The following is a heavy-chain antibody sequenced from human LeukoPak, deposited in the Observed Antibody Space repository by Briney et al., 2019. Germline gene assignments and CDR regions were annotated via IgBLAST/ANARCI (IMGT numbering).Heavy chain of an antibody. V-gene: IGHV3-30*02. D-gene: IGHD3-22*01. Sequence: GGSLRLSCAASGFTFSSYGMHWVRQAPGKGLEWVAFIRYDGSNKYYTDSVKGRFTISRDNSKNTLYLQMNSLRAEDTAVYYCAKFEIGVVITTGYFDYWGQGTLVTVSS. CDR3: AKFEIGVVITTGYFDY. CDR1: GFTFSSYG. CDR2: IRYDGSNK. J-gene: IGHJ4*02.